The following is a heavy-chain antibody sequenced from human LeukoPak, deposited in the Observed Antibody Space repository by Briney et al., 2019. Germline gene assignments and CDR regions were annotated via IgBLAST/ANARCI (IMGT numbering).Heavy chain of an antibody. J-gene: IGHJ4*02. V-gene: IGHV7-4-1*02. CDR2: INTNTGNP. CDR1: GYIFTTYG. D-gene: IGHD3-10*01. CDR3: ARGWPRFGETLDH. Sequence: ASVKVSCKASGYIFTTYGINWVRQAPGQGLEWMGWINTNTGNPTFAQGFTGRFVFSLDTSVNTAFLQISSLKADDTAVYYCARGWPRFGETLDHWGQGTLVTVSS.